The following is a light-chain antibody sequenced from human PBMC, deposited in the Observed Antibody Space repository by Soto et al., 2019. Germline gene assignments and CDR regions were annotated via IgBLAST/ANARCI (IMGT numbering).Light chain of an antibody. CDR2: EGS. Sequence: QSALTQPASVSGSPGQSITISCTGSSSDVGRYNIVSWYQQHPGKAPKLMIYEGSQRPSGVSDRFSGSKSGNTASLTISGLQAEDEADYYCATWDDSLNAAVFGGGTQLTVL. CDR3: ATWDDSLNAAV. V-gene: IGLV2-23*01. CDR1: SSDVGRYNI. J-gene: IGLJ7*01.